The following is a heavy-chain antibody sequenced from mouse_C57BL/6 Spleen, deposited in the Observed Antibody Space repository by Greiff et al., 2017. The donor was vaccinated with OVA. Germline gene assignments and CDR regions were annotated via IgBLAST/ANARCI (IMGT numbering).Heavy chain of an antibody. CDR2: IDPETGGT. V-gene: IGHV1-15*01. CDR1: GYTFTDYE. Sequence: QVQLKESGAELVRPGASVTLSCKASGYTFTDYEMHWVKQTPVHGLEWIGAIDPETGGTAYNQKFQGKAILTADKSSSTAYMELRSLTSEDSAVYYCTRPTVVAPFDYWGQGTTLTVSS. CDR3: TRPTVVAPFDY. D-gene: IGHD1-1*01. J-gene: IGHJ2*01.